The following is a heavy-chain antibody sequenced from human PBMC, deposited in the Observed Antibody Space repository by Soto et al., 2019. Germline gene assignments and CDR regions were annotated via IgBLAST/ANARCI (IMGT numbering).Heavy chain of an antibody. D-gene: IGHD1-26*01. V-gene: IGHV3-15*01. CDR1: GFTFSETW. J-gene: IGHJ4*02. CDR3: TADLWRNSGPAHDY. Sequence: SGGSLRLSCAASGFTFSETWMNWVRQAPGEGLEWVGRVKRNVDGGTAQYGAPVKGRFTISRDDSKTTVYLQMDSLKSEDTAVYYCTADLWRNSGPAHDYWGQGTLVTVSS. CDR2: VKRNVDGGTA.